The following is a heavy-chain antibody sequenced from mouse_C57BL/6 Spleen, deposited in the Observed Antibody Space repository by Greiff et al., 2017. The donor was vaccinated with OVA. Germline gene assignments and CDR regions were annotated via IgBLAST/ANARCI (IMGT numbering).Heavy chain of an antibody. V-gene: IGHV5-4*01. J-gene: IGHJ2*01. CDR1: GFTFSSYA. D-gene: IGHD2-1*01. CDR3: ARDEGAYGKGFDY. Sequence: EVKLLESGGGLVKPGGSLKLSCAASGFTFSSYAMSWVRQTPEKRLEWVATISDGGSYTYYPDNVKGRFTISRDNAKNNLYLQMSHLKSEDTAMYYCARDEGAYGKGFDYWGQGTTLTVSS. CDR2: ISDGGSYT.